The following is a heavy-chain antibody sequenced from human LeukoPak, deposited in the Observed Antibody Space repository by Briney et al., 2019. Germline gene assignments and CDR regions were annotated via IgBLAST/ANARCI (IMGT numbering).Heavy chain of an antibody. V-gene: IGHV3-23*01. D-gene: IGHD6-19*01. CDR1: GFTFSSYV. CDR3: AKDLRVAIAVSGPRGTFDS. CDR2: ISDSGDST. J-gene: IGHJ4*02. Sequence: PGGSLRLSCAASGFTFSSYVMSWVRQAPGKGLEWVSGISDSGDSTFYADSVKGRFTISRDNSKNTVFLQMNSLGAEDTAVYYCAKDLRVAIAVSGPRGTFDSWGQGTLVTVSS.